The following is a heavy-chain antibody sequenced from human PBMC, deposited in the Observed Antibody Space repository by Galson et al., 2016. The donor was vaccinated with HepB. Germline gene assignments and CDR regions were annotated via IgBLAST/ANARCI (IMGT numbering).Heavy chain of an antibody. D-gene: IGHD3-22*01. CDR2: ISSSGNNI. CDR3: VRDQGIAVVYYFDL. CDR1: GFTFNDYS. J-gene: IGHJ4*02. V-gene: IGHV3-48*01. Sequence: SLRLSCAASGFTFNDYSMNWVRQAPGKGLEWVSYISSSGNNIDYADSVKGRFTVSRDNAKNSLYLEMSSLRAEDTAVYYCVRDQGIAVVYYFDLGGQGTLVTVSS.